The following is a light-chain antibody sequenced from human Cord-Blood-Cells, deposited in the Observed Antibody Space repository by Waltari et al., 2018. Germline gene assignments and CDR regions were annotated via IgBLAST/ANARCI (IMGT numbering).Light chain of an antibody. V-gene: IGLV3-19*01. Sequence: SSELPQDPAVSVALGQTVRITCQGDSLSSYYASWDPQKPGQAPVLVIYGKNNRPSGIPDRFSGSSSGNTASLTITGAQAEDEADYYCNSRDSSGNHLVFGGGTKLTVL. CDR2: GKN. CDR1: SLSSYY. J-gene: IGLJ2*01. CDR3: NSRDSSGNHLV.